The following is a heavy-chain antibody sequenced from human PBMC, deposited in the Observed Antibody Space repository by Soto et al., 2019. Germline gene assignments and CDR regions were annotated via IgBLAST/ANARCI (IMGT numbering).Heavy chain of an antibody. CDR2: ISGSGGST. CDR1: GFTFSSYA. CDR3: AKAGYCSGGSCYSPFYYGMDV. V-gene: IGHV3-23*01. Sequence: EVQLLESGGGLVQPGGSLRLSCAASGFTFSSYAMSWVRQAPGKGLEWVSAISGSGGSTYYADSVKGRFTISRDNSKNQLYLQMNSLRAEDTAVYYCAKAGYCSGGSCYSPFYYGMDVWGQGTTVTVSS. J-gene: IGHJ6*02. D-gene: IGHD2-15*01.